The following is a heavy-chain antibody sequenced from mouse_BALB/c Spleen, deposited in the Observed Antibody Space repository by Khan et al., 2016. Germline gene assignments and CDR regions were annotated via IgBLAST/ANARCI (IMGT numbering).Heavy chain of an antibody. V-gene: IGHV6-6*01. CDR2: IRNKANHHAT. J-gene: IGHJ3*01. D-gene: IGHD3-1*01. CDR1: GFTFSDAW. CDR3: TRMPDGPFDY. Sequence: EVKLEVSGGGLVQPGGSMKLSCAASGFTFSDAWMDWVRQSPEKGLEWVAEIRNKANHHATYYAESVKGRVSISRDDSKGTVHLQMTYLRPEATANYFCTRMPDGPFDYWCPGTLGTVSA.